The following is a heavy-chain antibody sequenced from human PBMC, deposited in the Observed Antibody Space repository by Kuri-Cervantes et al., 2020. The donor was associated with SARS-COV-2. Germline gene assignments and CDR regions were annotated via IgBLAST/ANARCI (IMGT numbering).Heavy chain of an antibody. J-gene: IGHJ4*02. V-gene: IGHV3-21*01. CDR3: AREHLSVFYVFDY. Sequence: GESLKISCAASGFTFSSYGMHWVRQAPGKGLEWVSSISSSSSYIYYADSVKGRFTISRDNAKNSLYLQMNSLRAEDTAVYYCAREHLSVFYVFDYWGQGTLVTVSS. CDR1: GFTFSSYG. D-gene: IGHD5/OR15-5a*01. CDR2: ISSSSSYI.